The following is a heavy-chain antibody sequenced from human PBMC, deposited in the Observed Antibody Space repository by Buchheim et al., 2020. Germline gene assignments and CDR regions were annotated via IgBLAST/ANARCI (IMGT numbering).Heavy chain of an antibody. V-gene: IGHV3-30*03. D-gene: IGHD1-1*01. J-gene: IGHJ4*02. CDR1: GFMFSAYN. Sequence: VQLVESGGGLVQPGGSLRLSCAGSGFMFSAYNLHWVRKAPGKGLEWIGFISYDGTKTVYVDSVKGRFSFSRDNSAGTLYLQMNHLRHEDAAAYYWAATYGGPLGNEPFDYWGLGTL. CDR3: AATYGGPLGNEPFDY. CDR2: ISYDGTKT.